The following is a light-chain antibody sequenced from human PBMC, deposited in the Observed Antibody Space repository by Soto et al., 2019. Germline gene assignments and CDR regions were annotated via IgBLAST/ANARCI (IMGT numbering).Light chain of an antibody. J-gene: IGLJ1*01. Sequence: QSALTQPASVSGSPGQSITISCTGTKSAVGGYDSASWYQQHPGKAPKLMIYEVTNRPSGVSNRFSGSKSGNTASLTISGLQAEDEADYYCTSYTSSNTLDVFGTGTKV. V-gene: IGLV2-14*01. CDR2: EVT. CDR3: TSYTSSNTLDV. CDR1: KSAVGGYDS.